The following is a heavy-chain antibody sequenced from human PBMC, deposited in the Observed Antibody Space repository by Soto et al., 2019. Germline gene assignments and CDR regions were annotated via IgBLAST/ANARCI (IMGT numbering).Heavy chain of an antibody. J-gene: IGHJ4*02. CDR2: ISSNSRCI. V-gene: IGHV3-48*02. CDR3: ARYFAWAFDY. Sequence: EVQLVESGGGLVQPGGSLRLSCVASGFTFSSYSRNWVRQAPVKGLEWVSYISSNSRCIHYADSVKGRFTISRDNAKNSLDMQMNSLRDEDTAVYYCARYFAWAFDYWGQGTLLTVSP. D-gene: IGHD3-9*01. CDR1: GFTFSSYS.